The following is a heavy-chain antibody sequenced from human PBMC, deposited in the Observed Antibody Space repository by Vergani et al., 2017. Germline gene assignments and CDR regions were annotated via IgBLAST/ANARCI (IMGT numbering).Heavy chain of an antibody. J-gene: IGHJ4*02. D-gene: IGHD2-21*01. V-gene: IGHV4-31*03. CDR1: GDSLSSSDHY. CDR3: ARENLVIARIFDF. CDR2: IFRSGTT. Sequence: QVQLQESGPGLVKPSQTLSLTCTVSGDSLSSSDHYWSWIRQRSDKGLEWVGHIFRSGTTYYNPSLKSRLIMSVDTSKNQFSLKLTSVTAADTSMYYCARENLVIARIFDFWGQGTLVTVSS.